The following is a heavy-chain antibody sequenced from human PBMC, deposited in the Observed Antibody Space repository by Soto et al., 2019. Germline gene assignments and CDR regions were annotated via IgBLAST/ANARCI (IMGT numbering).Heavy chain of an antibody. V-gene: IGHV4-59*01. CDR2: IYYSGST. J-gene: IGHJ3*02. CDR1: GGSISCYY. CDR3: ARDSSFFGPGDAFDI. D-gene: IGHD3-3*01. Sequence: SSETLSLTCTVSGGSISCYYWSWIRQPPGKGLEWIGYIYYSGSTNYNPSLKSRVTISVDTSKNQFPLKLSSVTAADTAVYYCARDSSFFGPGDAFDIWGQGTMVTVSS.